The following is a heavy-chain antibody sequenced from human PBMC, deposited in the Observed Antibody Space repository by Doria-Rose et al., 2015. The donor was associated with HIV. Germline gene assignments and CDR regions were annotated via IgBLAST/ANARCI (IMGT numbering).Heavy chain of an antibody. V-gene: IGHV2-26*01. Sequence: QITLKESGPELVKPTETLTLTCTVSGVSLSSPGMGVSWIRQPPGKAPEWLANIFSDDERSYKTSLKSRLTISRGTSKSQVVLTMTDMDPVDTATYYCARIKSSRWYHKYYFDFWGQGTLVIVSA. CDR1: GVSLSSPGMG. J-gene: IGHJ4*02. CDR2: IFSDDER. D-gene: IGHD6-13*01. CDR3: ARIKSSRWYHKYYFDF.